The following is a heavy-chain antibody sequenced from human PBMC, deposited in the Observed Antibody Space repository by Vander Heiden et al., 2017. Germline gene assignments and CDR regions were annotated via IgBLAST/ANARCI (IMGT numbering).Heavy chain of an antibody. CDR1: GFTFSSYS. Sequence: EVQLVESGGGLVKPGGSLRLSCAASGFTFSSYSMNWVRQAPGNGLEWVSSISSSSSYIYYADSVNGRVTISRDNAKNSLYLQMNSLRAEDTAVYYCAREVRFVEWLPSGGFDPWFHGTLVTVSS. J-gene: IGHJ5*02. V-gene: IGHV3-21*01. CDR3: AREVRFVEWLPSGGFDP. D-gene: IGHD3-3*01. CDR2: ISSSSSYI.